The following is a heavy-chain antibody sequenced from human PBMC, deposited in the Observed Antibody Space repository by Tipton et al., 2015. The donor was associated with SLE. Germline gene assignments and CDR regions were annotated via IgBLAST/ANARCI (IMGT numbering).Heavy chain of an antibody. CDR3: ARCTIFGVVRGSFDS. CDR1: GGSFSDYF. D-gene: IGHD3-3*01. CDR2: VNHSGST. J-gene: IGHJ4*02. Sequence: TLSLTCAVYGGSFSDYFWTWIRQSPGKGLEWIGDVNHSGSTDYHPSLKSRVTMLVDTSKNQFSLKLTSVTAADTALYYCARCTIFGVVRGSFDSWGQGTLVTVS. V-gene: IGHV4-34*01.